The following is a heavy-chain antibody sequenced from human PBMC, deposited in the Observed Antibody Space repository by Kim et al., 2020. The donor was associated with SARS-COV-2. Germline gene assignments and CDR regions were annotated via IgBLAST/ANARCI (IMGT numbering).Heavy chain of an antibody. CDR3: ARGPDTYFDY. D-gene: IGHD3-9*01. Sequence: KYSQKFQGRVTITRATSATTAFMELSSLRSEDTAVYYCARGPDTYFDYWGQGTLVTVSS. J-gene: IGHJ4*02. V-gene: IGHV1-3*01.